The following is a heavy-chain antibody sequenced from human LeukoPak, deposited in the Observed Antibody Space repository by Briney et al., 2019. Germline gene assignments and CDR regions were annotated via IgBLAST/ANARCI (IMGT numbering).Heavy chain of an antibody. J-gene: IGHJ4*01. CDR2: ISHSGSTI. D-gene: IGHD3-10*01. V-gene: IGHV3-48*04. CDR3: ATYGSGSGTFFDS. Sequence: GGSLRLSCAASGFSFSDYGMHWVRQAPGKGLEWLSYISHSGSTIYYADSVKGRFTISRDNAKNSLYLQMNSLRAEDTALYYCATYGSGSGTFFDSWGQGTLVTVSS. CDR1: GFSFSDYG.